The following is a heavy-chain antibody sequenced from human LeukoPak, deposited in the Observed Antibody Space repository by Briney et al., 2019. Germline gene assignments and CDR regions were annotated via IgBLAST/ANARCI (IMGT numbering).Heavy chain of an antibody. V-gene: IGHV1-2*02. Sequence: ASVKVSCKASGYTFTGYYMHWVRQAPGQGLEWMGWINPNSGGTNYAQKFQGRVTMTRDTSVSTAYMELSRLRSDDTAVYYCARDLLRYYDSSGFYFDYWGQGTLVTVSS. J-gene: IGHJ4*02. CDR1: GYTFTGYY. CDR2: INPNSGGT. CDR3: ARDLLRYYDSSGFYFDY. D-gene: IGHD3-22*01.